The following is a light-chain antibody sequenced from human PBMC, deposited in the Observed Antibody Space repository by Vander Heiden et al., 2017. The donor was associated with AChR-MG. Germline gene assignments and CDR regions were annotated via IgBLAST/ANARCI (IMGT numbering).Light chain of an antibody. CDR1: QGISSY. CDR3: QQEDSSPWT. V-gene: IGKV1-8*01. Sequence: AIRITQSPSSLSASTGDRVTITCRASQGISSYLAWYQQKPGKAPKLLIYAASTLQSGVPSRFSGSGFGTDFTLTISCLQSEDFATYYCQQEDSSPWTFGQGTKVEIK. CDR2: AAS. J-gene: IGKJ1*01.